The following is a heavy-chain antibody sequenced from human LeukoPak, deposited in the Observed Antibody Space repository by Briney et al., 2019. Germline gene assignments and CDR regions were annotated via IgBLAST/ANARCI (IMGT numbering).Heavy chain of an antibody. Sequence: GGSLRLSCAASGFTFSSYWMHWVRQAPGKGLVWVSRINSDGSSTNYADSVKGRFTISRDNAKNTLHLQMSSLRSEDTAVYYCASETYYYGSGRYKGTNWFDPWGQGTLVTVSS. CDR1: GFTFSSYW. V-gene: IGHV3-74*01. CDR3: ASETYYYGSGRYKGTNWFDP. J-gene: IGHJ5*02. D-gene: IGHD3-10*01. CDR2: INSDGSST.